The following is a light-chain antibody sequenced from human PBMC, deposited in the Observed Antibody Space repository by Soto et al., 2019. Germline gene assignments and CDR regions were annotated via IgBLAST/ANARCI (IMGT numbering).Light chain of an antibody. CDR3: RSYTTSSTYV. Sequence: QSVLTQSASVSGSPGQSITISRTGTMSDVGGYNYVSWYQQHPGKAPKLIIYGVPDRPSGVSNRFSASKSGNTASLAISGLQAEDEADYYCRSYTTSSTYVFGTGNKVTVL. J-gene: IGLJ1*01. CDR2: GVP. V-gene: IGLV2-14*03. CDR1: MSDVGGYNY.